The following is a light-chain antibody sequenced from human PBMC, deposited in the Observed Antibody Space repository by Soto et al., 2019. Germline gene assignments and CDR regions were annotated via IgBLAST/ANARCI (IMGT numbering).Light chain of an antibody. J-gene: IGLJ1*01. Sequence: QSVLTQPASVAGSPGQSITISCTGTSSDVGGYNYVSWYQHPPGKAPKLIIYDVSNRPSGVSYRFSGSKSGNTASLTISGLQPEDEADYYCSSYTTSNTRQIVFGTGTKVPV. CDR3: SSYTTSNTRQIV. V-gene: IGLV2-14*03. CDR2: DVS. CDR1: SSDVGGYNY.